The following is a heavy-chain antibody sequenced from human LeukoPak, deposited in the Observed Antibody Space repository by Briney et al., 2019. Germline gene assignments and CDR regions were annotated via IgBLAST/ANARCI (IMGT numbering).Heavy chain of an antibody. CDR1: GGSISSYY. D-gene: IGHD5-18*01. CDR2: IYNSGST. CDR3: AREVKYSRAFDV. J-gene: IGHJ3*01. Sequence: SQTLSLTCTVSGGSISSYYWSWIRQPPGKGLEWIGYIYNSGSTNYNPSLKSRVTMSVDTSKNLFSLKLSSVTAADTAIYYCAREVKYSRAFDVWGQGTMVTVSS. V-gene: IGHV4-59*01.